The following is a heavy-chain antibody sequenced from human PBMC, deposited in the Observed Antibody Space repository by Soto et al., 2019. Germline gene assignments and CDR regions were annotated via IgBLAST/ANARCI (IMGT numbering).Heavy chain of an antibody. CDR3: AKDHGGSYLRGYFDY. J-gene: IGHJ4*02. CDR2: ISGSGGST. Sequence: HPGGSLRLSCAASGFTFSSYAMSWVRQAPGKGLEWVSAISGSGGSTYYADSVKGRFTISRDNSKNTLYLQMNSLRAEDTAVYYCAKDHGGSYLRGYFDYWGQGTLVTVSS. D-gene: IGHD1-26*01. CDR1: GFTFSSYA. V-gene: IGHV3-23*01.